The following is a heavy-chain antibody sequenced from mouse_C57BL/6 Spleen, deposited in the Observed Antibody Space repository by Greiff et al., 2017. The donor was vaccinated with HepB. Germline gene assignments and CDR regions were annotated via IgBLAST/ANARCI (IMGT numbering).Heavy chain of an antibody. D-gene: IGHD1-1*01. CDR2: IDPSDSYT. CDR3: ARGAHYYGSSPYYYAMDY. V-gene: IGHV1-50*01. Sequence: QVQLQQPGAELVKPGASVKLSCKASGYTFTSYWMQWVKQRPGQGLEWIGEIDPSDSYTNYNQKFKGKATLTVDTSSSTAYMQLSSLTSEDSAVYYCARGAHYYGSSPYYYAMDYWGQGTSVTVSS. CDR1: GYTFTSYW. J-gene: IGHJ4*01.